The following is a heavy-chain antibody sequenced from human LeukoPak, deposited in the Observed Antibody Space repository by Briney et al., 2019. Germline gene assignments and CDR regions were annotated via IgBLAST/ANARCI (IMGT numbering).Heavy chain of an antibody. CDR3: ARDRDSSGWYYDYYYYYYMDV. Sequence: PGGSLRLSCAAAVFTFSSYCMSWVRQATGKGLEWVANRKQDGSEKYYVDSVKGRFTISRDNAKNSLYLQMNSLRAEDTAVYYCARDRDSSGWYYDYYYYYYMDVWGKGTTVTVSS. D-gene: IGHD6-19*01. CDR1: VFTFSSYC. V-gene: IGHV3-7*01. J-gene: IGHJ6*03. CDR2: RKQDGSEK.